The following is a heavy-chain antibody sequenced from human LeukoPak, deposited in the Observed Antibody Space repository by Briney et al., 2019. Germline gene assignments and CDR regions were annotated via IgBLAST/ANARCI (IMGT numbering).Heavy chain of an antibody. Sequence: PGGSLRLSCAASGFTFSSYWMSWVRQAPGKGLEWVGRIKSKTDGGTTDYAAPVKGRFTISRDDSKNTLYLQMNSLKTEDTAVYYCTTKVAVRDRDAFDIWGQGTMVTVSS. CDR3: TTKVAVRDRDAFDI. CDR1: GFTFSSYW. V-gene: IGHV3-15*01. CDR2: IKSKTDGGTT. D-gene: IGHD3-10*01. J-gene: IGHJ3*02.